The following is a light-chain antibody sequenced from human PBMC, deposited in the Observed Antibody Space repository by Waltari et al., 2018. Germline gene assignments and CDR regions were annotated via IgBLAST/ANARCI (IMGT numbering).Light chain of an antibody. CDR2: EVT. J-gene: IGLJ3*02. V-gene: IGLV2-8*01. CDR1: SSDIGGYSY. CDR3: SSYAGRNNLGV. Sequence: QSALTQPPSASGSPGQSVTISCTGTSSDIGGYSYVSWYQQHPGKAPKLMIYEVTKRPSGLPDRFSGSKSGNTASLTVSGLQAEDEADYYCSSYAGRNNLGVFGGGTKLTVL.